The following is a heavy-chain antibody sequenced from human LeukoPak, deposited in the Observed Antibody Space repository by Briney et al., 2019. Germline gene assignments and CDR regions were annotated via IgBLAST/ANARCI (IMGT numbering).Heavy chain of an antibody. Sequence: SQTLSLTCVVSGGSISSGGYSWSWIRQPPGKGLEWIGYIYHSGSTYYNPSLKSRVPISVDRSKNQFSLKLSSVTAADTAVYYCARDLGYCSGGSCVHWFDPWGQGALVTVAS. D-gene: IGHD2-15*01. CDR2: IYHSGST. V-gene: IGHV4-30-2*01. CDR1: GGSISSGGYS. CDR3: ARDLGYCSGGSCVHWFDP. J-gene: IGHJ5*02.